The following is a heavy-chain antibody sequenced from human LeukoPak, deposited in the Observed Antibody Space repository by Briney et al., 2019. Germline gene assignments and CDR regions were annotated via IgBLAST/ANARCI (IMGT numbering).Heavy chain of an antibody. CDR1: GFTFSDYY. V-gene: IGHV3-11*03. D-gene: IGHD2-21*02. J-gene: IGHJ1*01. CDR3: ARSCGGDCYSYGYFQH. CDR2: ISSSSSYT. Sequence: VGCLRLSCAASGFTFSDYYMSWIRQAPGKGLEWVSYISSSSSYTKYADSVKGRFTISRDNAKNSLYLQMNSLRAEDTAVYYCARSCGGDCYSYGYFQHWGQGTLVTVS.